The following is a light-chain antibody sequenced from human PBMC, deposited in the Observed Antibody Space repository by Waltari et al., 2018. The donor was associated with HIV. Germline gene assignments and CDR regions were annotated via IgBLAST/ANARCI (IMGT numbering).Light chain of an antibody. CDR3: QVWISSNDVV. Sequence: SYALIQPLSVSAALGQTAVITRGVRYIDPHRCHWYRQRAGQAPGVVIYDDNELPSGFSERCSGSNSGTTATLAISRVEAGDEADYYCQVWISSNDVVFGGGTKLTVL. J-gene: IGLJ2*01. V-gene: IGLV3-21*01. CDR2: DDN. CDR1: YIDPHR.